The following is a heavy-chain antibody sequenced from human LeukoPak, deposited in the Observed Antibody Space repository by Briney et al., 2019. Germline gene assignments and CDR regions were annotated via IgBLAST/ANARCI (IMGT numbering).Heavy chain of an antibody. J-gene: IGHJ2*01. D-gene: IGHD4-23*01. CDR2: IYYSGST. CDR1: GGSISSSRYY. CDR3: AGYGGNKNVWYFDL. V-gene: IGHV4-39*01. Sequence: PSETLSLTCTVSGGSISSSRYYWGWIRQPPGKGLEWIGSIYYSGSTYYNPSLKSRVTISVDTSKNQFSLKLSSVTAADTAVYYCAGYGGNKNVWYFDLWGRGTLVTVSS.